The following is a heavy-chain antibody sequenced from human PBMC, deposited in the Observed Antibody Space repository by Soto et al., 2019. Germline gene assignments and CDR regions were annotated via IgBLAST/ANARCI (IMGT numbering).Heavy chain of an antibody. Sequence: QITLNESGPTVVRPTETLTLTCRFSGFSLTTSGVGVGWIRQSPGKAPEWLALIYWDDDKRYSASLKSRLTITKDTHKNHVVLTVSDLDPTDTATYYCAHRVLRTVFGLVTTTAIYFDFWGQGTPVAVSS. V-gene: IGHV2-5*02. CDR3: AHRVLRTVFGLVTTTAIYFDF. CDR2: IYWDDDK. J-gene: IGHJ4*02. D-gene: IGHD3-3*01. CDR1: GFSLTTSGVG.